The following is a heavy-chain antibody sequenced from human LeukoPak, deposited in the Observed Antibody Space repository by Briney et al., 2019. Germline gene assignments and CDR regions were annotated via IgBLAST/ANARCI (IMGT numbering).Heavy chain of an antibody. J-gene: IGHJ4*02. V-gene: IGHV3-30*02. CDR1: GFSISDYA. D-gene: IGHD5-24*01. CDR2: TRYDGSYE. Sequence: SGGSLRLSCAASGFSISDYAMHWVRQAPGKGLEWVAFTRYDGSYEYYADSVKGRFTVSRDNSKNTLYLQMNTLRAEDTAVYSCAKGWKEMATIGGHFDYWGQGTLVTVSP. CDR3: AKGWKEMATIGGHFDY.